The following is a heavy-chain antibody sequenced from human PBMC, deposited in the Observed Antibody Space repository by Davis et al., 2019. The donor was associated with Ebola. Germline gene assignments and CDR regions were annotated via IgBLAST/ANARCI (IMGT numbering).Heavy chain of an antibody. CDR2: ISSSSSYI. CDR1: GFTFSSYS. Sequence: PGGSLRLSCAASGFTFSSYSMNWVRQAPGKGLEWVSSISSSSSYIYYADSVKGRFTISRDNAKNSLYLQMNSLRAEDTAVYYCARRRFRYYYYYMDVWGKGTTVTVSS. V-gene: IGHV3-21*04. J-gene: IGHJ6*03. CDR3: ARRRFRYYYYYMDV.